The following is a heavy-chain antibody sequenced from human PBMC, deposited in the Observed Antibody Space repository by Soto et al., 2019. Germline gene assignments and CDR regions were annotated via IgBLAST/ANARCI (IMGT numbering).Heavy chain of an antibody. V-gene: IGHV1-2*02. CDR2: IGPESGAT. CDR1: GYTFTGHY. J-gene: IGHJ4*02. D-gene: IGHD1-26*01. Sequence: ASVKISCKASGYTFTGHYIHWVRQAPEQGPEWMGEIGPESGATRYAQKFQGRVTMTRDMSITTVYMELNNLSPDDTAVYYCGRGRSGQIVVFYWGQGTPVTVSS. CDR3: GRGRSGQIVVFY.